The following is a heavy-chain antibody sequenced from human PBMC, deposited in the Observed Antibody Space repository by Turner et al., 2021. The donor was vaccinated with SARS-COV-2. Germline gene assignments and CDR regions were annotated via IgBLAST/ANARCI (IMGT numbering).Heavy chain of an antibody. J-gene: IGHJ4*02. CDR1: GYTFTSYG. CDR2: ISAYNDNT. Sequence: QAQLVQCGAEVKKSVASEKVSCMASGYTFTSYGISWVRQAPGQGLEWMGWISAYNDNTDYAQKLQGRVTMTRDTSTSTAYMELGSLRADDTAVYYCARERLEAGTDYFDYWGQGTLVTVSS. CDR3: ARERLEAGTDYFDY. D-gene: IGHD6-19*01. V-gene: IGHV1-18*01.